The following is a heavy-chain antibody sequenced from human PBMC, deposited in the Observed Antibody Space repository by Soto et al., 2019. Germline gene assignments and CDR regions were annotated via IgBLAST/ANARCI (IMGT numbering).Heavy chain of an antibody. Sequence: QVQLVESGGGVVQPGTSLRLSCAASGFTFSNYGMHWVRQAPGKGLEWVAVISYDGSNKYYADSVKGRFTISRDNSMNTLYLHMNSQSAEDTAVYYCASEGLEALVVTADNDYWGQGTLVTVSS. CDR3: ASEGLEALVVTADNDY. J-gene: IGHJ4*02. D-gene: IGHD2-15*01. CDR1: GFTFSNYG. CDR2: ISYDGSNK. V-gene: IGHV3-30*03.